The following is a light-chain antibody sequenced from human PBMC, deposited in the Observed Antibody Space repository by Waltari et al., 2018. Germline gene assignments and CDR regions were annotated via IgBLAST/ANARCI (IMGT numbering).Light chain of an antibody. V-gene: IGLV2-11*01. J-gene: IGLJ7*01. Sequence: QSALTQPRSVSGSPGQSVTISCSGTSSDVGNYNFVSWYQQHPGNPPKLMIYDVAKRPPGVPDRFSGSKSGNTASLTISGLQTEDEADYYCCSYAGSFTFVFGGGTQLTVL. CDR3: CSYAGSFTFV. CDR2: DVA. CDR1: SSDVGNYNF.